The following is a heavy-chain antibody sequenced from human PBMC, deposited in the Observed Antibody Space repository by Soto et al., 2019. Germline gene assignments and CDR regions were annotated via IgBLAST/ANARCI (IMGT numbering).Heavy chain of an antibody. V-gene: IGHV1-8*01. CDR1: GYTFTSYD. D-gene: IGHD3-3*01. Sequence: ASVKVSCKASGYTFTSYDINWVRQATGQGLEWMGWMNPNSGNTGYAQKFQGRVTMTRNTSISTAYMELSSLRSEDTAVYYCARALESTYYDFWSGPFDFWGQGTPVTVSS. J-gene: IGHJ4*02. CDR2: MNPNSGNT. CDR3: ARALESTYYDFWSGPFDF.